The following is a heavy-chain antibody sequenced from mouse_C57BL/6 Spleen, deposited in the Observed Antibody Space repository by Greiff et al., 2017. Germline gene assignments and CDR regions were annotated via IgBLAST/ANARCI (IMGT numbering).Heavy chain of an antibody. V-gene: IGHV5-6*01. D-gene: IGHD1-1*01. CDR3: ARHDRGSSSFDY. CDR1: GFTFSSYG. Sequence: EVKLQESGGDLVKPGGSLKLSCAASGFTFSSYGMSWVRQTPDKRLEWVATISSGGSYTYYPDSVKGRFTISRDNAKNTLYLQMSSLKSEDTAMYYCARHDRGSSSFDYWGQGTTLTVSS. CDR2: ISSGGSYT. J-gene: IGHJ2*01.